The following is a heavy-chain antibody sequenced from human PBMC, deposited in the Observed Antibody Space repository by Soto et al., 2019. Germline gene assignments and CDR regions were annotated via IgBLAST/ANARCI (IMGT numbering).Heavy chain of an antibody. CDR3: ATYDSSGYPRTFDI. CDR2: IIPILGIA. J-gene: IGHJ3*02. D-gene: IGHD3-22*01. V-gene: IGHV1-69*02. CDR1: GGTFSSYT. Sequence: QVQLVQSGAEVKKPGSSVKVSCKASGGTFSSYTISWVRQAPGQGLEWMGRIIPILGIANYAQKFQGRVTISADKSTSTAYMELSSLRSEETAVYYCATYDSSGYPRTFDIWGQGTMVTVSS.